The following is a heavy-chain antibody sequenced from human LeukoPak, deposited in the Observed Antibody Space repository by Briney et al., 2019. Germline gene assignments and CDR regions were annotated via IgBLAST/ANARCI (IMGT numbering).Heavy chain of an antibody. CDR3: ARSGGIQLWTRDYFDY. J-gene: IGHJ4*02. CDR1: GFTFSSCA. D-gene: IGHD5-18*01. V-gene: IGHV3-64*01. Sequence: GGSLRLSCAASGFTFSSCAMHWVRQAPGKGLEYVSAISSNGGSTYYANSVKGRFTISRDNSKNTLYLQMGSLRAEDMAVYYCARSGGIQLWTRDYFDYWGQGTLVTVSS. CDR2: ISSNGGST.